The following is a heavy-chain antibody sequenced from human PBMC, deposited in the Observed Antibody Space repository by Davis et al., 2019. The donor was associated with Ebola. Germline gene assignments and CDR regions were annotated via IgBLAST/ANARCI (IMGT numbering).Heavy chain of an antibody. CDR3: ASLRRTITGMDDGFDI. D-gene: IGHD2-8*02. CDR2: IYTGDSDT. CDR1: GNSFTSHW. Sequence: KVSCKDSGNSFTSHWIGWVRQMPGKGLEWMGIIYTGDSDTRYSPSFRGQVIISADKSTKAAFLQWSSLKASDTAMHYCASLRRTITGMDDGFDIWGQGTMVTVSS. V-gene: IGHV5-51*01. J-gene: IGHJ3*02.